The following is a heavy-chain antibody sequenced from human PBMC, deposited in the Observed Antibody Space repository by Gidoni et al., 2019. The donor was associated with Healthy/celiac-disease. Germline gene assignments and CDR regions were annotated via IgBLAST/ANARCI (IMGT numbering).Heavy chain of an antibody. CDR3: ARIQGYCSGGSCYSFDY. Sequence: QVQLVESGGGVVQPGRSLRLSCAASGFTFSSYGMHWVRQAPGKGLEWVAVISYDGSNKYYADSVKGRFTISRDNSKNTLYLQMNSLRAEDTAVYYCARIQGYCSGGSCYSFDYWGQGTLVTVSS. CDR2: ISYDGSNK. J-gene: IGHJ4*02. V-gene: IGHV3-30*03. D-gene: IGHD2-15*01. CDR1: GFTFSSYG.